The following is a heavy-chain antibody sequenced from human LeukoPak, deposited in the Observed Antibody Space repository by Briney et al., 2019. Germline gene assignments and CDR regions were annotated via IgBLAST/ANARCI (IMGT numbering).Heavy chain of an antibody. Sequence: GGPLRLSCAASGFTFSSYGMHWVRQAPGKGLEWVAFIRYDGSNKYYADSVKGRFTISRDNSKNTLYLQMNSLRAEDTAVYYCAKDIFPGWIQLWLPFDYWGQGTLVTVSS. V-gene: IGHV3-30*02. J-gene: IGHJ4*02. CDR2: IRYDGSNK. D-gene: IGHD5-18*01. CDR1: GFTFSSYG. CDR3: AKDIFPGWIQLWLPFDY.